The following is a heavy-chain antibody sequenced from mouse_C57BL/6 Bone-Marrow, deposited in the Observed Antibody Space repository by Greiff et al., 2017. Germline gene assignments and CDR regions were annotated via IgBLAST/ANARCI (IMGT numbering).Heavy chain of an antibody. CDR1: GFSLTSYG. D-gene: IGHD2-10*02. CDR3: ATPPYGNYGAWFAY. V-gene: IGHV2-5*01. Sequence: QVQLQQSGPGLVQPSQSLSITCTVSGFSLTSYGVHWVRQSPGKGLEWLGVIWRGGSTDYNAAFMSRLSITKDNSKSQVFFKMNSLQADDTAIYXCATPPYGNYGAWFAYWGQGTLVTVSA. J-gene: IGHJ3*01. CDR2: IWRGGST.